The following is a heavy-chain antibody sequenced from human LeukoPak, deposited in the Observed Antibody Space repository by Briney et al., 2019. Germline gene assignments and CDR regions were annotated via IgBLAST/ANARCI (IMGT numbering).Heavy chain of an antibody. Sequence: ASVKVSCKASGYIFTDYYIHWVRQAPGRGLEWMGWINPDSGGTNYAQKFQGRVTMTRYTSITTVYMELSRLTYDDTAVFYCTREARAGNWFDPWGQGTLVTVSS. J-gene: IGHJ5*02. V-gene: IGHV1-2*02. CDR2: INPDSGGT. CDR3: TREARAGNWFDP. D-gene: IGHD5-12*01. CDR1: GYIFTDYY.